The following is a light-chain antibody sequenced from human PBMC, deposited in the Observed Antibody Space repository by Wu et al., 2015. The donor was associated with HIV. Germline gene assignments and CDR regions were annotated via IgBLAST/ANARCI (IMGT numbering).Light chain of an antibody. Sequence: ELVLTQSPATLSLSPGEKATLSCRTSQSVGTYLAWYQHKPGQAPRLLIYDASNRATGIPARFSGSGSGTDFTLTISSLEPEDLAVYYCQQRKSWGTFGGGTKVEI. CDR1: QSVGTY. V-gene: IGKV3-11*01. CDR3: QQRKSWGT. CDR2: DAS. J-gene: IGKJ4*01.